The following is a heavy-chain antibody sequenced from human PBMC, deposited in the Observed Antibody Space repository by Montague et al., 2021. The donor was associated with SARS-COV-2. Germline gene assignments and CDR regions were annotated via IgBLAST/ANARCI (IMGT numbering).Heavy chain of an antibody. CDR3: ARQKYDVWSGRFPVRFDS. D-gene: IGHD3-3*01. CDR2: IYHSGST. CDR1: GGSITGINYY. Sequence: SETLSLTCTVSGGSITGINYYWGWIRQPPGKGLKWIGNIYHSGSTYYNPSLMSRVTISVDTSRNEFSLKVNSVTAADTAVYYCARQKYDVWSGRFPVRFDSWGQGTLVTVSS. V-gene: IGHV4-39*01. J-gene: IGHJ4*02.